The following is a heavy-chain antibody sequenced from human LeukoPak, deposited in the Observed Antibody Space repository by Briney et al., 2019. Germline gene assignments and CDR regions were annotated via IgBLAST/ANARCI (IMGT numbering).Heavy chain of an antibody. J-gene: IGHJ4*02. D-gene: IGHD3-22*01. Sequence: GGSLRLSCAASGSTFSSYVMSWVRQAPGKGLEWVSAISGSGGSTYCADSVKGRFTISRDNSKNTLYMQMNSLRAEDTAVYYCAKSHDSSGSDYWGQGTLVTVSS. V-gene: IGHV3-23*01. CDR2: ISGSGGST. CDR1: GSTFSSYV. CDR3: AKSHDSSGSDY.